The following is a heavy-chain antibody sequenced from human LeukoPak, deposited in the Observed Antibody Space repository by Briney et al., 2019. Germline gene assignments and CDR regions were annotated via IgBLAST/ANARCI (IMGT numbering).Heavy chain of an antibody. CDR2: ISVSGTTM. D-gene: IGHD4-23*01. J-gene: IGHJ4*02. V-gene: IGHV3-23*01. CDR3: AKDQGGNHFYYFDY. Sequence: QSGGSLRLSCAASGFTFSSYWMSWVRQAPGKGLEWVSYISVSGTTMYYADSVKGRFTISRDNSKNTLYLQMNSLRAEDTAVYYCAKDQGGNHFYYFDYWGQGTLVTVSS. CDR1: GFTFSSYW.